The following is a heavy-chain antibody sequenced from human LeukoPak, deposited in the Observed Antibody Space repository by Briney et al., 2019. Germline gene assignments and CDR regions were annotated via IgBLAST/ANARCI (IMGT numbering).Heavy chain of an antibody. V-gene: IGHV3-48*03. Sequence: GGSLRLSCAASGFTFSSYEMNWVRQAPGKGLEWVSYISSSGSTIYYADSVKGRFTISRDNAKNSLYLQMNSLRAEDTAVFYCARLYCSGGSCYKRYGDYWGQGTLVTVSS. CDR1: GFTFSSYE. J-gene: IGHJ4*02. D-gene: IGHD2-15*01. CDR3: ARLYCSGGSCYKRYGDY. CDR2: ISSSGSTI.